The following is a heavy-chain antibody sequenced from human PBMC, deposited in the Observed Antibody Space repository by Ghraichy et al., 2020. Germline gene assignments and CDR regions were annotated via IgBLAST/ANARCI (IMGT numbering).Heavy chain of an antibody. Sequence: GGSLRLSCAASGFTFSNAWMSWVRQAPGKGLEWVGRIKSKTDGGTTDYAAPVKGRFTISRDDSKNTLYLQMNSLKTEDTAVYYCTTVVVVAARTYGMDVWGQGTTVTVSS. CDR1: GFTFSNAW. V-gene: IGHV3-15*01. CDR2: IKSKTDGGTT. CDR3: TTVVVVAARTYGMDV. J-gene: IGHJ6*02. D-gene: IGHD2-15*01.